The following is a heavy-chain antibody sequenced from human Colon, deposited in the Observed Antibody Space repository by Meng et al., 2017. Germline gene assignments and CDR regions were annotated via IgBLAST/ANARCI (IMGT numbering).Heavy chain of an antibody. Sequence: QVQLVQSGAEVRKRGASVKVTCKASGYTFTSSDINWVRQATGRGLEWLGWMNPNNGNTGSAQKFQGRVSMTRDTSIGTAYMELSGLTSEDTAVYYCARTAMLDSWGQGTLVTVSS. CDR2: MNPNNGNT. J-gene: IGHJ5*01. CDR3: ARTAMLDS. D-gene: IGHD2-2*01. CDR1: GYTFTSSD. V-gene: IGHV1-8*01.